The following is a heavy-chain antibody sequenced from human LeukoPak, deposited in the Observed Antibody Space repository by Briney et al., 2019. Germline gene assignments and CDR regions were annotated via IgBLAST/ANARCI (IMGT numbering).Heavy chain of an antibody. CDR3: ARDATVYYDFWSGYTTN. CDR1: GFTFSSYW. D-gene: IGHD3-3*01. CDR2: INQDGSEK. J-gene: IGHJ4*02. V-gene: IGHV3-7*01. Sequence: PGGSLRLSCAASGFTFSSYWMSWVRQAPGKGVGGVADINQDGSEKYYVDSVKGRFTISRDNDKNSLYMQMNRQRGEDTAVYYCARDATVYYDFWSGYTTNWGQGTLVTVSS.